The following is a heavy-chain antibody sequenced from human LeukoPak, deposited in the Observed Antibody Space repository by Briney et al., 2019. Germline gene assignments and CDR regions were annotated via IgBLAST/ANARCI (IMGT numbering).Heavy chain of an antibody. CDR2: INHSGST. D-gene: IGHD3-3*01. CDR3: ARGPVTIFGVVPFDY. V-gene: IGHV4-34*01. CDR1: GGSFSGYY. J-gene: IGHJ4*02. Sequence: SETLSLTCAVYGGSFSGYYWSWIRQPPGKGLEWIGEINHSGSTNYNPSLKRRVTISVDTSKNQFSLKLSSVTAADTAVYYCARGPVTIFGVVPFDYWGQGTLVTVSS.